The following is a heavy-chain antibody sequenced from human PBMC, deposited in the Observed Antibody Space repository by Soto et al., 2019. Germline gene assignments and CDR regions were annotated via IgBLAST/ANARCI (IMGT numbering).Heavy chain of an antibody. D-gene: IGHD3-3*01. CDR3: TTDSDFSTRLVRFDY. V-gene: IGHV3-15*07. J-gene: IGHJ4*01. CDR1: GFTFTTAW. Sequence: PGGSLRLSCAASGFTFTTAWINCVRQAPGKGLERVGRIKSKVDGGTTDFAAPVKGRFAISRDDSRSMMYMQMNSLKIEDTAVYYCTTDSDFSTRLVRFDYWGRGTLVTVSS. CDR2: IKSKVDGGTT.